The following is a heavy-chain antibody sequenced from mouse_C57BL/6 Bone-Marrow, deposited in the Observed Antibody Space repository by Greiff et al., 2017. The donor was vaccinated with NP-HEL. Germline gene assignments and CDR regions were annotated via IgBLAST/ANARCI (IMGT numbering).Heavy chain of an antibody. J-gene: IGHJ3*01. CDR3: ARSYYDYDVWFAY. D-gene: IGHD2-4*01. Sequence: VQLQQSGAELMKPGASVKLSCKATGYTFTGYWIEWVKQRPGHGLEWIGEILPGSGSTNYNAKFKGKATFTADTSSNTAYMQLSSLTTEDSAIYYCARSYYDYDVWFAYWGQGTLVTVSA. V-gene: IGHV1-9*01. CDR1: GYTFTGYW. CDR2: ILPGSGST.